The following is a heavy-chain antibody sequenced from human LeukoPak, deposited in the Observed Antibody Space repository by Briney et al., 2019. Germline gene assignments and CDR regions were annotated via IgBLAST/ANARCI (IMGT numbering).Heavy chain of an antibody. CDR2: IGGSGSVT. CDR3: AKDSTWRPFDY. V-gene: IGHV3-23*01. D-gene: IGHD2-2*01. CDR1: GFTFSNHG. J-gene: IGHJ4*02. Sequence: PGGSLRLSCAASGFTFSNHGMHWVRQSPEKGLEWVSGIGGSGSVTYYADSVKGRFTISRDNSNNIVSLQMSSLRVDDTAIYYCAKDSTWRPFDYWGQGTLVTVSS.